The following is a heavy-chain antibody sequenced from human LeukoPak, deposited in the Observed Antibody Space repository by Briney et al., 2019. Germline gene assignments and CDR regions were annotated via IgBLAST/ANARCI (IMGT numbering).Heavy chain of an antibody. V-gene: IGHV3-20*04. CDR1: GFTFEKHG. J-gene: IGHJ3*01. CDR2: LNWNGGST. CDR3: ARDGSYIGLDV. D-gene: IGHD3-10*01. Sequence: GSLRLSCAASGFTFEKHGMSWVRQVPGKGLEWVSGLNWNGGSTGYADSVKGRFTISRDNAKKSLYLQMNSLRAEDTALYYCARDGSYIGLDVWGQGTMVTVSS.